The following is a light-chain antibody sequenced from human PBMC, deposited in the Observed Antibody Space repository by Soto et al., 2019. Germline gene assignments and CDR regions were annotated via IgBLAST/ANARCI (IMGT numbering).Light chain of an antibody. CDR3: QSYDSSLSGSGV. CDR1: SSNIGAGYD. Sequence: QSVLTQPPSVSGAPGQRVTISCTGSSSNIGAGYDLHWYQQLPGTAPKLLLYGNSNRPSGVPDRFSGSKSGTSASLAITGLQAEDEADYYCQSYDSSLSGSGVFGSGTKLTVL. CDR2: GNS. V-gene: IGLV1-40*01. J-gene: IGLJ1*01.